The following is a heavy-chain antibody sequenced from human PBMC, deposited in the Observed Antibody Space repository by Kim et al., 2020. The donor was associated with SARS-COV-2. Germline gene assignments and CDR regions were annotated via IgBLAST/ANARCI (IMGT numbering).Heavy chain of an antibody. Sequence: DSVKGRFTISRDNAKNTLYLQMNSLRAEDTAVYYCATDRSNYYGSGSSFDYWGQGTLVTVSS. D-gene: IGHD3-10*01. V-gene: IGHV3-74*01. CDR3: ATDRSNYYGSGSSFDY. J-gene: IGHJ4*02.